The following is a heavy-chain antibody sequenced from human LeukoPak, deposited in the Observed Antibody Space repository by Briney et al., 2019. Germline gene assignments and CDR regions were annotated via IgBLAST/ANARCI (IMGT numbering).Heavy chain of an antibody. CDR2: IKSKTDGGTT. D-gene: IGHD3-10*01. V-gene: IGHV3-15*01. J-gene: IGHJ4*02. CDR3: TTEGYYGPGSYYV. CDR1: GFTFSNAW. Sequence: GGSLRLSCAGSGFTFSNAWMSGVRQAPGKGLEWGGRIKSKTDGGTTDYAAPVKGRFNMSRDDSKNTLYLKMNSLKTQDTAVYYCTTEGYYGPGSYYVWGQGTLVTVSS.